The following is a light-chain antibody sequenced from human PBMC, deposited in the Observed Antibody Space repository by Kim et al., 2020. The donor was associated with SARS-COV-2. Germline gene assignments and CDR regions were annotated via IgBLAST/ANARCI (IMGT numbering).Light chain of an antibody. J-gene: IGLJ1*01. CDR2: SND. V-gene: IGLV1-47*02. Sequence: QSVLTQPPSASGTPGQRVTISCSGSSSNIGNNYVYWYQHFPGTTPKLLIYSNDQRPSGVPDRFSGSKSGTSASLAISGLRSEDEAVYYCAAWDDSLSGTLYVFGGGTKVTVL. CDR3: AAWDDSLSGTLYV. CDR1: SSNIGNNY.